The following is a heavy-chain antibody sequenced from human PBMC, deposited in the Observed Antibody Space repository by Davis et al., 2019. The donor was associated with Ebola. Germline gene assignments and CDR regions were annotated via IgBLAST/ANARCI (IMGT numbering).Heavy chain of an antibody. CDR1: GFTFSSYA. D-gene: IGHD3-22*01. CDR3: AMAANLYESSAYYGY. CDR2: ISYDGSNK. V-gene: IGHV3-30*04. Sequence: GGSLRLSCAASGFTFSSYAMHWVRQAPGKGLEWVAVISYDGSNKYYADSVKGRFSVSRDNSKNMLYLQMNSLRAEDTAVYYCAMAANLYESSAYYGYWGQGTLVTVSS. J-gene: IGHJ4*02.